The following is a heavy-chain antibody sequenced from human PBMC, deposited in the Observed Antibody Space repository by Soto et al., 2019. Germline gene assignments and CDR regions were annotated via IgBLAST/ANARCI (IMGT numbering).Heavy chain of an antibody. CDR1: GFTFSSYA. J-gene: IGHJ4*01. V-gene: IGHV3-23*01. D-gene: IGHD6-19*01. CDR2: ISGSGGST. Sequence: EVQLLESGGGLVQPGGSLRLSCAASGFTFSSYAMSWVRQAPGKGLEWVSAISGSGGSTYYADSVKGRVTISRDNSKNTLYLQMNSWRAEDTAVYYCSKDSSKIAVAAIFDYWGQGTLVTVSS. CDR3: SKDSSKIAVAAIFDY.